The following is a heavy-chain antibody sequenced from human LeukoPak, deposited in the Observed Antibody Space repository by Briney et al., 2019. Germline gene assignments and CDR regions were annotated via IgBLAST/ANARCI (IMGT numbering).Heavy chain of an antibody. V-gene: IGHV4-31*03. Sequence: SQTLSLTCTVSGTSIGSVRHYWSWLRQHPGKGLEWIGYIYYSVGTYTTPSLKSRVTMSVDTSKNQFSLNLNSVTAADTAVYYCARSHPFDHWGQGTLVIVSS. CDR1: GTSIGSVRHY. J-gene: IGHJ5*02. CDR2: IYYSVGT. CDR3: ARSHPFDH.